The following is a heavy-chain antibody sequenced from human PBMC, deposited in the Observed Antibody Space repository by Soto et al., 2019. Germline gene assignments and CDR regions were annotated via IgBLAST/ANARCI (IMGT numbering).Heavy chain of an antibody. D-gene: IGHD3-22*01. CDR2: IIPIFGTA. Sequence: QVQLVQSGAEVKKPGSSVKVSCKASGGTFSSYAITWVRQAPGQGLEWMGGIIPIFGTANYAQKFQGRVTITADESTRTAHMELRRLRSEDTAVYYWARDRGPSSGYYPYWFDPWGQGTLVTVSS. V-gene: IGHV1-69*12. CDR3: ARDRGPSSGYYPYWFDP. J-gene: IGHJ5*02. CDR1: GGTFSSYA.